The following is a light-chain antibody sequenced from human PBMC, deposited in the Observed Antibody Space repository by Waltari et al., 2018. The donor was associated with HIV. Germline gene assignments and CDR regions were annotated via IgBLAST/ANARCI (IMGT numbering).Light chain of an antibody. Sequence: QSALTQPASVSGSPGQSITISCTGTSSDVGGYNYVSWYQQHPGKAPKLLIYEVSNRPSGISNRFSGSKSGNTASLTISWLQAEDEADYYCCSYASSTTLDVFGGGTKLTVL. V-gene: IGLV2-14*01. CDR2: EVS. CDR1: SSDVGGYNY. CDR3: CSYASSTTLDV. J-gene: IGLJ2*01.